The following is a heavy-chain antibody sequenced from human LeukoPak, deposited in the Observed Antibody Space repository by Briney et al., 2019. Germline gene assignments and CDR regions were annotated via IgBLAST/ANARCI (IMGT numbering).Heavy chain of an antibody. Sequence: SETLSLTCAVYGGSFSGYYWSWIRQPPGKGLERIGEINHSGSTNYNPSLKSRVTISVDTSKNQFSLKLSSVTAADTAVYYCARGLTIYCSGGSCYGRRSWFDPWGQGTLVTVSS. CDR1: GGSFSGYY. CDR2: INHSGST. J-gene: IGHJ5*02. V-gene: IGHV4-34*01. CDR3: ARGLTIYCSGGSCYGRRSWFDP. D-gene: IGHD2-15*01.